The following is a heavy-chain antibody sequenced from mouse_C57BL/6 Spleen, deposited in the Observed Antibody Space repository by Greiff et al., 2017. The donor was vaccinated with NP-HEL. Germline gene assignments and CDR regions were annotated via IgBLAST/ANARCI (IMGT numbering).Heavy chain of an antibody. D-gene: IGHD3-3*01. J-gene: IGHJ2*01. CDR1: GFTFSSYA. CDR2: ISDGGSYT. V-gene: IGHV5-4*01. Sequence: EVKVVESGGGLVKPGGSLKLSCAASGFTFSSYAMSWVRQTPEKRLEWVATISDGGSYTYYPDNVKGRFTISRDNAKNNLYLQMSHLKSEDTAMYYCAREGGPGNFDYWGQGTTLTVSS. CDR3: AREGGPGNFDY.